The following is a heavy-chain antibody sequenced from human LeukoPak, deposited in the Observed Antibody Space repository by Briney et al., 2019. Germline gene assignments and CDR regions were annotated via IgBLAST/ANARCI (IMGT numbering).Heavy chain of an antibody. Sequence: PGGSLRLSCAASGFTFSSYSMNWVRQAPGKGLEWVSSISSSSSYIYYADSVKGRFTISRDNAKNSLYLQMNSLRAEDTAVYYCAREGILSSSWFSRYYYYGMDVWGQGTTVTVSS. CDR1: GFTFSSYS. CDR3: AREGILSSSWFSRYYYYGMDV. CDR2: ISSSSSYI. D-gene: IGHD6-13*01. J-gene: IGHJ6*02. V-gene: IGHV3-21*01.